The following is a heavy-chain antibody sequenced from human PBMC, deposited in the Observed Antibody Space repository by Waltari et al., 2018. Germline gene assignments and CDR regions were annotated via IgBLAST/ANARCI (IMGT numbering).Heavy chain of an antibody. V-gene: IGHV3-7*01. Sequence: EVQLVESGGGLAQPGGSLRLSCAASGLSFSNYWMTWVRQASGKGPRWVAKIKQDGSEKYYMESVKGRFTISRDNAKNSLYLQMNNLRVEDTAVYYCTRGGRDSSWYWRDWGQGTLVTVSS. CDR1: GLSFSNYW. D-gene: IGHD6-13*01. CDR3: TRGGRDSSWYWRD. CDR2: IKQDGSEK. J-gene: IGHJ4*02.